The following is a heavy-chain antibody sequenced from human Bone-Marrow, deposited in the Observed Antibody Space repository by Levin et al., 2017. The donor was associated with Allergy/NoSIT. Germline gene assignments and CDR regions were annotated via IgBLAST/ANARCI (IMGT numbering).Heavy chain of an antibody. D-gene: IGHD3-22*01. CDR2: ISYDGSNK. CDR1: GFTFSSYA. Sequence: GGSLRLSCAASGFTFSSYAMHWVRQAPGKGLEWVAVISYDGSNKYYADSVKGRFTISRDNSKNTLYLQMNSLRAEDTAVYYCARASISYDSSGYYHYYYDGMDVWGQGTTVTVSS. J-gene: IGHJ6*02. CDR3: ARASISYDSSGYYHYYYDGMDV. V-gene: IGHV3-30-3*01.